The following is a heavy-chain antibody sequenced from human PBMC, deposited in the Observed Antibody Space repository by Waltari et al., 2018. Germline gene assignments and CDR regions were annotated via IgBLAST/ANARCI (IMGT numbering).Heavy chain of an antibody. CDR2: ISWNSGSI. Sequence: VQLVESGGGLVQPGRSLRLSCAASGFTFDDYAMHWVRQAPGKGLEWVSGISWNSGSIGYADSVKGRFTISRDNAKNSLYLQMNSLRAEDTALYYCAKDLFQDYGSGRPGYFDYWGQGTLVTVSS. CDR1: GFTFDDYA. CDR3: AKDLFQDYGSGRPGYFDY. J-gene: IGHJ4*02. V-gene: IGHV3-9*01. D-gene: IGHD3-10*01.